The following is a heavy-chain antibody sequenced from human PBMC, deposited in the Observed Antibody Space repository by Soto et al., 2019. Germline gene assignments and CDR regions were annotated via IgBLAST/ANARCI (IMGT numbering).Heavy chain of an antibody. D-gene: IGHD3-22*01. CDR2: IHYSGAT. Sequence: PSETLSLTCIVSGVSISGSSYYWGWIRQPPGKGLEWIGSIHYSGATYYNPSLKSRLTISVDTSKNQFSLNLSSVTAADTAVYFCSRYNYDSSGYYYERWFDSWGQGTLVTVSS. J-gene: IGHJ5*01. V-gene: IGHV4-39*01. CDR3: SRYNYDSSGYYYERWFDS. CDR1: GVSISGSSYY.